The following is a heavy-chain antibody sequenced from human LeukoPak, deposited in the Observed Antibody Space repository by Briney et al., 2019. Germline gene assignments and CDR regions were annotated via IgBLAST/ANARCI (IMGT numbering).Heavy chain of an antibody. J-gene: IGHJ4*02. CDR1: GFTFSDYH. V-gene: IGHV3-11*03. Sequence: KTGGSLRLSCAASGFTFSDYHMSWIRQAPGKGLECVSYISSTSDYTHYSDSVKGRFTVYRDNARKSLFLQMDSLRVEDTALYYCAGPTCLRGGYCSTNFWGQGTLVTVSS. CDR2: ISSTSDYT. CDR3: AGPTCLRGGYCSTNF. D-gene: IGHD2-2*01.